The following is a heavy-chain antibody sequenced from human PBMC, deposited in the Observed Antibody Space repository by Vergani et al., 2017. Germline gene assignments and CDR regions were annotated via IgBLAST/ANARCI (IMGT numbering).Heavy chain of an antibody. CDR1: GGSISSSSYY. D-gene: IGHD3-10*01. Sequence: QLQLQESGPGLVKPSETLSLTCTVSGGSISSSSYYWGWIRQPPGKGLEWIGSIYYSGSTYYNPSLKSRVTISVDTSKNQFSLKLSSVTAANTAVYYCARKDYYGSRTFDYWGQGTLVTVSS. V-gene: IGHV4-39*01. J-gene: IGHJ4*02. CDR3: ARKDYYGSRTFDY. CDR2: IYYSGST.